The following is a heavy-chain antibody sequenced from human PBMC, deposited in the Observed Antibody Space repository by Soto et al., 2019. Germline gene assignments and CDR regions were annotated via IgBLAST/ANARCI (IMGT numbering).Heavy chain of an antibody. CDR3: AKDRNHLPMSHFDY. J-gene: IGHJ4*02. V-gene: IGHV3-23*01. CDR1: GFTFSSYV. CDR2: ISGSGAST. Sequence: EVQLLESGGGLVQPGGSLRLSCVASGFTFSSYVMNWVRQAPGQGLEWVSAISGSGASTFYPDSVKGRFSISRDNSKNMVYLQMDSLRAEDTAVYYCAKDRNHLPMSHFDYWGQGALVIVSS. D-gene: IGHD3-10*02.